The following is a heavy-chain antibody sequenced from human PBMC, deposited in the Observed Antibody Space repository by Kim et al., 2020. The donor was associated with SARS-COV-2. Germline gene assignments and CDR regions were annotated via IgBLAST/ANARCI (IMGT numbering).Heavy chain of an antibody. J-gene: IGHJ5*02. D-gene: IGHD3-3*01. CDR1: GGSISSSSYY. V-gene: IGHV4-39*01. Sequence: SETLSLTCTVSGGSISSSSYYWGWIRQPPGKGLEWIGSIYYSGSTYYNPSLKSRVTISVDTSKNQFSLKLSSVTAADTAVYYCARQEGLSTLGGNWFDPWGQGTLVTVSS. CDR3: ARQEGLSTLGGNWFDP. CDR2: IYYSGST.